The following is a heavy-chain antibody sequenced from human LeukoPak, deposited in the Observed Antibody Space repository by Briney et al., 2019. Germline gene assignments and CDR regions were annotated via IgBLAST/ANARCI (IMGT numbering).Heavy chain of an antibody. CDR3: ARLDPYSSSWSQKSDVDY. CDR2: IYYSGST. V-gene: IGHV4-4*07. Sequence: SETLSLTCTVSGGSINNYYWTWIRQPAGKGLEWIGSIYYSGSTYYNPSLKSRVTISVDTSKNQFSLKLSSVTAADTAVYYCARLDPYSSSWSQKSDVDYWGQGTLVTVSS. D-gene: IGHD6-13*01. CDR1: GGSINNYY. J-gene: IGHJ4*02.